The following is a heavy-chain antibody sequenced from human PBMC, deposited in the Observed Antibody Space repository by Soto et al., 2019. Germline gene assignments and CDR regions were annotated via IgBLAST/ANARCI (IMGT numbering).Heavy chain of an antibody. Sequence: LETLSLTCTVSGGSISSYYWIWIRQPPGKGLEWIGYIYYSGSTNYNPSLKSRVTISVDTSKNQFSLKLSSVTAADTAVYYCARVRNSGNVDYWGQGTLVTVSS. V-gene: IGHV4-59*01. CDR2: IYYSGST. D-gene: IGHD2-15*01. CDR3: ARVRNSGNVDY. J-gene: IGHJ4*02. CDR1: GGSISSYY.